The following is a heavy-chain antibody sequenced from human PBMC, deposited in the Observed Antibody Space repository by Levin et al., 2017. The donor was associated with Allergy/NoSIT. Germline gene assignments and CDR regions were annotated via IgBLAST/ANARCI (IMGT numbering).Heavy chain of an antibody. J-gene: IGHJ5*02. CDR1: GGTFSSYA. CDR3: ARGGRDWTNNWYDP. V-gene: IGHV1-69*13. Sequence: GASVKVSCKASGGTFSSYAISWVRQAPGQGLEWMGGIIPIFGTANYAQKFQGRVTITADESTSTAYMELSSLRSEDTAVYYCARGGRDWTNNWYDPWGQGTLVTVSS. D-gene: IGHD2-21*02. CDR2: IIPIFGTA.